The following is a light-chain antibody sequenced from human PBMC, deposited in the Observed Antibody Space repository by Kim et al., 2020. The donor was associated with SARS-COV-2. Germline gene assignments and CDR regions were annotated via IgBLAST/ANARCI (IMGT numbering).Light chain of an antibody. CDR3: QQYRSSLWA. CDR2: AAS. V-gene: IGKV3-20*01. Sequence: PGERATLSCRASQSISSTYLAWYQQKPGQAPRLLIYAASSRATGIPDRFSGIGSGTDFTLTISRLEPEDFAMYYCQQYRSSLWAFGQGTKV. CDR1: QSISSTY. J-gene: IGKJ1*01.